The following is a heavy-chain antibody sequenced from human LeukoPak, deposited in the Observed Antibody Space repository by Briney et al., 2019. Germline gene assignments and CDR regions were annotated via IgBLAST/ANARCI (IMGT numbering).Heavy chain of an antibody. CDR2: MNPNSGNT. Sequence: GASVKVSCKASGYTFTSYDINWVRQATGQGLEWMGWMNPNSGNTGYAQKFQGRVTMTRNTSISTAYMELSSLRSEDTAVYYCASGVDDFWSGYYGMDVRGQGTTVTVSS. V-gene: IGHV1-8*01. CDR3: ASGVDDFWSGYYGMDV. J-gene: IGHJ6*02. CDR1: GYTFTSYD. D-gene: IGHD3-3*01.